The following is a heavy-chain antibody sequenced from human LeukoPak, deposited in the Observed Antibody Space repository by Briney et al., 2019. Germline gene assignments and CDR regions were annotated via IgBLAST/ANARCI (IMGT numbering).Heavy chain of an antibody. Sequence: SETLSLTCTVSGYSISSSSYYWGWIRQPPGKGLEWIGSIYYSGSTYYNPSLKSRVAISVDTSKNQFSLKLSSVTAADTAVYYCASILTGYPLLAHDAFDIWGQGTMITVSS. J-gene: IGHJ3*02. CDR3: ASILTGYPLLAHDAFDI. CDR2: IYYSGST. V-gene: IGHV4-39*07. D-gene: IGHD3-9*01. CDR1: GYSISSSSYY.